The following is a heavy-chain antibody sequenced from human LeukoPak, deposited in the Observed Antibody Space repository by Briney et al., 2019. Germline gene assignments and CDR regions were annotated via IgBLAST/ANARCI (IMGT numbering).Heavy chain of an antibody. CDR2: MNPNSGNT. Sequence: ASVKVSCKASGDTFTSYDINWVRQATGQGLEWMGWMNPNSGNTGYAQKFQGRVTMTRNTSISTAYMELSSLRSEDTAVYYCARPTYYYDSSGYYSRDAFDIWGQGTMVTVSS. V-gene: IGHV1-8*01. J-gene: IGHJ3*02. CDR3: ARPTYYYDSSGYYSRDAFDI. D-gene: IGHD3-22*01. CDR1: GDTFTSYD.